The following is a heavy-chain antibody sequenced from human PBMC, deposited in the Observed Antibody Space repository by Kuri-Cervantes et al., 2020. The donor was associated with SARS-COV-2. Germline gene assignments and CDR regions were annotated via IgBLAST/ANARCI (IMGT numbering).Heavy chain of an antibody. CDR2: ISYDGSNK. J-gene: IGHJ4*02. CDR1: GFTFSSYG. Sequence: GESLKISCAASGFTFSSYGMHWVRQAPGKGLEWVAVISYDGSNKYYADSVKGRFTISRDNSKNTLYLQMNSLRAEDTAVYYCARERGRYDFWSGYQTDYWGQGTLVTVSS. CDR3: ARERGRYDFWSGYQTDY. D-gene: IGHD3-3*01. V-gene: IGHV3-30*19.